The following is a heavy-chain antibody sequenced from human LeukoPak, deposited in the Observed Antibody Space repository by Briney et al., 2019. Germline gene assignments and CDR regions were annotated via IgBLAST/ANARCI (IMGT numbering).Heavy chain of an antibody. CDR1: GGSISSYY. D-gene: IGHD3-22*01. Sequence: PSETLSLTCTVSGGSISSYYWSWIRQPPGKGLAWSGYIYYSGSTNYNPSLKSRVTISVDTSKNQFSLKLSSVTAADTAVYYCARARYYDSSGYSPYYFDYWGQGTMVTVSS. CDR2: IYYSGST. CDR3: ARARYYDSSGYSPYYFDY. V-gene: IGHV4-59*01. J-gene: IGHJ4*03.